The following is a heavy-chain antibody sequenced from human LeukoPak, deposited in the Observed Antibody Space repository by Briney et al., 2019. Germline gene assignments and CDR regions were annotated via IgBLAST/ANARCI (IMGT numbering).Heavy chain of an antibody. J-gene: IGHJ4*02. D-gene: IGHD3-16*01. V-gene: IGHV1-69*04. CDR1: GGTFSSYA. CDR2: IIPILGIA. Sequence: GASVKVSCKASGGTFSSYAISWVRQAPGQGLEWMGRIIPILGIANYAQKFQGRVTITADKSTSTAYMELSSLRSEDTAVYYCARDGGNRYFDYWGQGTLVTVSS. CDR3: ARDGGNRYFDY.